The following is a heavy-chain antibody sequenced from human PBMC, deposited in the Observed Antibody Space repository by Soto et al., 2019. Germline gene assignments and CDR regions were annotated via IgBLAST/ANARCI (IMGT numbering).Heavy chain of an antibody. CDR1: GGTFSSYS. J-gene: IGHJ4*02. CDR2: IIPLSGTA. Sequence: QVQLVQSGAEVKKPGSSVKVSCKASGGTFSSYSINWVRQAPGQGLEWMGEIIPLSGTANYAQKFQGRVTITADESTSTAYMELSSLRSEDTAVYYCARDGGRHSGGIDYWGQGTLVTVSS. V-gene: IGHV1-69*01. D-gene: IGHD1-26*01. CDR3: ARDGGRHSGGIDY.